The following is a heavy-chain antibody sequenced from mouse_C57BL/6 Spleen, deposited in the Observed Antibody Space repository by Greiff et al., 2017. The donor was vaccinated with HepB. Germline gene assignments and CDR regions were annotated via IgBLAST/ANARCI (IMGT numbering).Heavy chain of an antibody. CDR1: GYTFTSYG. D-gene: IGHD3-2*02. V-gene: IGHV1-81*01. J-gene: IGHJ3*01. CDR3: ARRTAQTEFAY. Sequence: QVHVKQSGAELARPGASVKLSCKASGYTFTSYGISWVKQRTGQGLEWIGEIYPRSGNTYYNEKFKGKATLTADKSSSTAYMELRSLTSEDSAVYFCARRTAQTEFAYWGQGTLVTVSA. CDR2: IYPRSGNT.